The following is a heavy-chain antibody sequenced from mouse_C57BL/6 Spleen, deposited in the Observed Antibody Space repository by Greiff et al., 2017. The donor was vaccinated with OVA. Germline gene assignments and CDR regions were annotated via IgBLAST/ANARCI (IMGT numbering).Heavy chain of an antibody. J-gene: IGHJ2*01. D-gene: IGHD1-1*01. CDR1: GFTFSSYA. V-gene: IGHV5-9-1*02. Sequence: EVMLVESGEGLVKPGGSLKLSCAASGFTFSSYAMSWVRQTPEKRLEWVAYISSGGDYIYYADTVKGRFTISRDNARNTLYLQMSSLKSEDTAMYYCTRNYGSSYPLDDWGQGTTLTVSS. CDR2: ISSGGDYI. CDR3: TRNYGSSYPLDD.